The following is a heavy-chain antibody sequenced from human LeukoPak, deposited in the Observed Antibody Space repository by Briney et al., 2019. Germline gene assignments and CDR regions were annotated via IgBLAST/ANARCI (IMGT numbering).Heavy chain of an antibody. Sequence: SETLSLTCTVSGGSISSYYWSWIRQPAGKGLEWIGRIYTSGSTNYNPSLKSRVTMSVDTSKNQFSLKLSSVTAADTAVYYCARRATYYYDSSGYYSSWGQGTLVTVSS. CDR1: GGSISSYY. D-gene: IGHD3-22*01. CDR3: ARRATYYYDSSGYYSS. J-gene: IGHJ5*02. CDR2: IYTSGST. V-gene: IGHV4-4*07.